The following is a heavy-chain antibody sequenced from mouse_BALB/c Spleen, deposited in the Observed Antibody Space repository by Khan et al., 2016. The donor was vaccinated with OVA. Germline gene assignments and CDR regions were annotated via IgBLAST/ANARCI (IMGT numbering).Heavy chain of an antibody. CDR2: INPSTGYT. CDR1: GYTFTSYW. CDR3: ARCRVWLKAMDY. Sequence: QVRLQQSGAELAKPGASVKMSCKASGYTFTSYWMHWVKQRPGQGLEWIGYINPSTGYTEYNQKFKDKATLTADKSSSTAYMQLSSLTSEDSAVYYCARCRVWLKAMDYWGQGTSVTVSS. V-gene: IGHV1-7*01. D-gene: IGHD2-2*01. J-gene: IGHJ4*01.